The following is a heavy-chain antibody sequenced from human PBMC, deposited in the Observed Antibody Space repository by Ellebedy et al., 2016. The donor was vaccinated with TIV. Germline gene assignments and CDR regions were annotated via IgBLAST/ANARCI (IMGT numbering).Heavy chain of an antibody. CDR3: ARGSLGYCSGGSCYEDNWFNP. CDR2: IIPILGIA. J-gene: IGHJ5*02. V-gene: IGHV1-69*04. D-gene: IGHD2-15*01. CDR1: GGTFSSYA. Sequence: SVKVSCXASGGTFSSYAISWVRQAPGQGLEWMGRIIPILGIANYAQKFQGRVTITADKSTSTAYMELSSLRSEDTAVYYCARGSLGYCSGGSCYEDNWFNPWGQGTLVTVSS.